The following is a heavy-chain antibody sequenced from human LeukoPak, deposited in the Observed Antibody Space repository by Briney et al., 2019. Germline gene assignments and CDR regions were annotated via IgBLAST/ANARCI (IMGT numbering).Heavy chain of an antibody. J-gene: IGHJ4*02. Sequence: GGSLRLSCAASGFTFSNHGMNWVRQAPGKGLEWVAVISYDGGNKYYADSVKGRFTISRDNSKNTLYLQMNSLRAEDTALYYCAKDLRGSGDYFDYWGQGTLVTVSS. CDR3: AKDLRGSGDYFDY. CDR2: ISYDGGNK. CDR1: GFTFSNHG. V-gene: IGHV3-30*18. D-gene: IGHD3-10*01.